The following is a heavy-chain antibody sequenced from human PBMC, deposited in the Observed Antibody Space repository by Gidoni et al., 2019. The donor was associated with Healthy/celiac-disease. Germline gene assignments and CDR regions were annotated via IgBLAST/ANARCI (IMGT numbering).Heavy chain of an antibody. CDR2: ISGSGGSK. D-gene: IGHD5-12*01. CDR1: GFTFSSSA. V-gene: IGHV3-23*01. CDR3: AKDEATITSDY. J-gene: IGHJ4*02. Sequence: EVQLLESGGGLVQPGGSLRLSCAASGFTFSSSAMRWVRQAPWKGLEWVSAISGSGGSKYYADSVKGRFTISRDNSKNTLYLQMNSLRAEDTAVYYCAKDEATITSDYWGQGTLVTVSS.